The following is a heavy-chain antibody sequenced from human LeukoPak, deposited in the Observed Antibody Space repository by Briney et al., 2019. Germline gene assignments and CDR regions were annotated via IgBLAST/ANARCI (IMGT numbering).Heavy chain of an antibody. CDR2: IYYSGST. CDR3: ARSPRGVTPDY. Sequence: SETLSLTCTVSGGSISSGTYYWSWIRQPAGKGLEWIGYIYYSGSTNYNPSLKSRVTISVDTSKNQFSLKLSSVTAADTAVYYCARSPRGVTPDYWGQGTLVTVSS. CDR1: GGSISSGTYY. V-gene: IGHV4-61*10. D-gene: IGHD2-21*02. J-gene: IGHJ4*02.